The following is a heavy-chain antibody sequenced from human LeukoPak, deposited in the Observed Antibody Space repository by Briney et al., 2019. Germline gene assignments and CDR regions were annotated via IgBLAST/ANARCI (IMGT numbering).Heavy chain of an antibody. J-gene: IGHJ4*02. CDR2: ISSSNSFI. D-gene: IGHD1-20*01. CDR3: ARGTNWSPLDFDY. CDR1: RFIFSSYH. V-gene: IGHV3-21*01. Sequence: GGSLRLSCAASRFIFSSYHMHWVRQPPGKGLEWVSSISSSNSFIYYADSMKGRFTISRDNAKNSLYLQMNSLRAEDTAVYYCARGTNWSPLDFDYWGQGALVTVSS.